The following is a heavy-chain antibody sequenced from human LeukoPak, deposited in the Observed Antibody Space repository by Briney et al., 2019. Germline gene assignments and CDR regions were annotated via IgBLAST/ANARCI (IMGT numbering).Heavy chain of an antibody. CDR3: TREGPYGDYLFDY. V-gene: IGHV3-49*04. CDR2: IRSKAYGGTT. Sequence: GGSLRLSCTASGFTFGDYAMSWVRQAPGKGLEWVGFIRSKAYGGTTEYAASVKGRFTISRDDSKSIAHLQMNSLKTEDTAVYYCTREGPYGDYLFDYWGQGTLVTVSS. CDR1: GFTFGDYA. D-gene: IGHD4-17*01. J-gene: IGHJ4*02.